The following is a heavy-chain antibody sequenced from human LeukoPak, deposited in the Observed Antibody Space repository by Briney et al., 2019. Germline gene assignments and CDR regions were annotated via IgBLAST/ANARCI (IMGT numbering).Heavy chain of an antibody. D-gene: IGHD2-2*01. J-gene: IGHJ4*02. CDR2: INPNSGGT. CDR1: GYTFTGYY. CDR3: ARAGHCSSTSCYPSD. V-gene: IGHV1-2*02. Sequence: ASVKVSCKASGYTFTGYYMHWVRQAPGQGLEWMGWINPNSGGTNYAQKFQGRVTMTRDTSISTAYMELSRLRSDDTAVYYSARAGHCSSTSCYPSDWGQGTLVPVSS.